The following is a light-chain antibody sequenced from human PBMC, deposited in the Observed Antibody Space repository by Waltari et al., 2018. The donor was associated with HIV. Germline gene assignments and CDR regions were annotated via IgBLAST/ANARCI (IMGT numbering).Light chain of an antibody. CDR2: RYS. CDR3: ASWDDSLNAMV. CDR1: STSTGHNY. J-gene: IGLJ2*01. Sequence: QSVLTQPPSASGTPGQRVTITCSGTSTSTGHNYVFWYQQRPGTAPKLLIYRYSQRTSGVPDRFAGSRSGTSASLAISGLRSEDEADYYCASWDDSLNAMVFGGGTKLTVL. V-gene: IGLV1-47*01.